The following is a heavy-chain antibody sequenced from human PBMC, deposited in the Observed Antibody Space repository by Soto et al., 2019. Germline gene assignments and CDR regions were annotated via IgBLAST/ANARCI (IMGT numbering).Heavy chain of an antibody. CDR2: ISYDGSNK. J-gene: IGHJ3*02. CDR1: GFTFSSYA. CDR3: ARGKGVVRAVARGAFDI. Sequence: GGSLRPACAASGFTFSSYAMDWVRQAPGKGLEWVAVISYDGSNKYYADSVKGRFTISRDNSKNTLYLQMNSLRAEDTAVYYCARGKGVVRAVARGAFDIWGQGTMVTVSS. V-gene: IGHV3-30-3*01. D-gene: IGHD6-19*01.